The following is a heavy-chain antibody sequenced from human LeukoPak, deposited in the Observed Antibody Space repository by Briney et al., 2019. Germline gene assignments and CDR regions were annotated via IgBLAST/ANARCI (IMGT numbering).Heavy chain of an antibody. CDR3: ARDSKTYYYDL. D-gene: IGHD3-22*01. CDR2: IYSGGST. CDR1: GFTFSSYS. Sequence: PGGSLRLSCAASGFTFSSYSMNWVRQAPGKGLEWVSVIYSGGSTYYADSVKGRFTISRDNSRNTLYLQMNSLRVEDTAVYYCARDSKTYYYDLWGQGALVTVSS. J-gene: IGHJ4*02. V-gene: IGHV3-53*01.